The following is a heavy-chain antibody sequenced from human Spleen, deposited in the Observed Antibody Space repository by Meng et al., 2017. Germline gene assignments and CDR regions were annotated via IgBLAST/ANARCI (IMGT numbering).Heavy chain of an antibody. CDR1: GFTFSSHA. CDR3: TKIGEQWPATDY. Sequence: GESLKISCTASGFTFSSHAMHWVRQAPGKGLEWVAVISYDGSIIYYADSVRGQFTISRDNSKNTLYLQMNSLRAEDTAVYYCTKIGEQWPATDYWGQGTLVTVSS. V-gene: IGHV3-30*04. D-gene: IGHD6-19*01. J-gene: IGHJ4*02. CDR2: ISYDGSII.